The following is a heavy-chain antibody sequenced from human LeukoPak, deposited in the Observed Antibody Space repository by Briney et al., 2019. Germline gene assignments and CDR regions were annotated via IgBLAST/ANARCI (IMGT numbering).Heavy chain of an antibody. CDR3: VRGFSHISGRFPVEFDH. CDR2: IYHSGAT. CDR1: GDSFSRHY. J-gene: IGHJ4*02. V-gene: IGHV4-59*11. D-gene: IGHD3-10*01. Sequence: KTSETLSLTCTLSGDSFSRHYWSWIRQPPGKALEWIGYIYHSGATNYNLSLKSRVTISLETSQNQFSLNLSSVTAADTAVYYCVRGFSHISGRFPVEFDHWGQGTPVTVSS.